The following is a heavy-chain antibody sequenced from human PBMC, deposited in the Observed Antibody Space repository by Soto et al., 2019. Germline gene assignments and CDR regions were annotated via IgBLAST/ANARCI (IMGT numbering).Heavy chain of an antibody. CDR3: ARFYFTKSRGNYYYAMDV. Sequence: QVQLVQSGAEVKKPGASVKVSCKASGYTLSNFDISWVRQAPGQGLEWMAWISGHNGNTNYAQKCQSRVRLTAEISASTAELELRSLRSDDTGVYFYARFYFTKSRGNYYYAMDVWGQGTTVTVSS. CDR1: GYTLSNFD. D-gene: IGHD3-10*01. CDR2: ISGHNGNT. J-gene: IGHJ6*02. V-gene: IGHV1-18*04.